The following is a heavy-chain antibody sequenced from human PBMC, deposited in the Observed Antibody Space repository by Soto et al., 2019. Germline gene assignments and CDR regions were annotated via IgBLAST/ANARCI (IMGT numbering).Heavy chain of an antibody. D-gene: IGHD2-21*02. J-gene: IGHJ4*02. CDR2: IRSKAYGGTT. CDR3: TRDRWGDSSSLFDY. V-gene: IGHV3-49*03. Sequence: EVQLVESGGGLVQPGRSLRLSCTASGFTFGDYAMSWFRQAPGKGLEWVGFIRSKAYGGTTEYAASVKGRFTISRDDSKSIAYLQMNSLKTEDTAVYYCTRDRWGDSSSLFDYWGQGTLVTVSS. CDR1: GFTFGDYA.